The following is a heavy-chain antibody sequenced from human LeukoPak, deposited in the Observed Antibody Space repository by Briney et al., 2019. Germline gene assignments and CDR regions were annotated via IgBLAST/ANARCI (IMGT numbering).Heavy chain of an antibody. V-gene: IGHV1-8*03. CDR1: GYTFTSYD. CDR2: MNPNSGNT. Sequence: VASVKVSCKASGYTFTSYDINWVRQATGQGLEWMGWMNPNSGNTGYAQKFQGRVTITRNTSISTAYMELNSLKTEDTAFYYCAKGARSSSGYTTDWGQGILVTVSS. D-gene: IGHD3-22*01. CDR3: AKGARSSSGYTTD. J-gene: IGHJ4*02.